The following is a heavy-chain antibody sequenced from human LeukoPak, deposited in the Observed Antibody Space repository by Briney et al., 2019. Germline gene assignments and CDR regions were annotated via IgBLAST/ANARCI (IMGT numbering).Heavy chain of an antibody. CDR2: ISGSGSDT. J-gene: IGHJ4*02. CDR3: AKEAIGYSFSQC. Sequence: GGSLRLSCAASGFTFYDYAMSWVRQAPGTGLEWVSSISGSGSDTYYADSVKGRFTISRDNSNNMLYLQMNSLRADDTAVYYCAKEAIGYSFSQCWGQGTLVTVSS. V-gene: IGHV3-23*01. CDR1: GFTFYDYA. D-gene: IGHD1-26*01.